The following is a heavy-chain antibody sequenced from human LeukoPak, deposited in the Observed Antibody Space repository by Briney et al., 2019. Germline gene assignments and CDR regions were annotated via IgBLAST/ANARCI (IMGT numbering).Heavy chain of an antibody. CDR2: IYTSGST. Sequence: SETLSLTCTASGGSISSYYWSWIRQPAGKGLEWIGRIYTSGSTNYNPSLKSRVTMSVDTSKNQFSLKLSSVTAADTAVYYCASLAAAGNPIDYWGQGTLVTVSS. D-gene: IGHD6-13*01. V-gene: IGHV4-4*07. J-gene: IGHJ4*02. CDR3: ASLAAAGNPIDY. CDR1: GGSISSYY.